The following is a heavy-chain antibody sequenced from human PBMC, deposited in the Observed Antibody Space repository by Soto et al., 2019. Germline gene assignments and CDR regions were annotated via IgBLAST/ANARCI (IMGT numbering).Heavy chain of an antibody. CDR2: ISAYNGNT. J-gene: IGHJ6*03. D-gene: IGHD3-16*02. CDR1: GYTFTSYG. CDR3: ARVWTFGGVIGVGYYYYYMDV. Sequence: QVQLVQSGAEVKKPGASVKFSCKASGYTFTSYGISWVRQAPGQGLEWMGWISAYNGNTNYAQKLQGRVTMTTDTSTSTAYVELRSLRSDDTAVYYCARVWTFGGVIGVGYYYYYMDVWGKGTTVTVSS. V-gene: IGHV1-18*01.